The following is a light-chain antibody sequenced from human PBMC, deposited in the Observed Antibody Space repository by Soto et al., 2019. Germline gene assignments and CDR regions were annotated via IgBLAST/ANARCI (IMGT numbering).Light chain of an antibody. CDR2: EVT. Sequence: QSALTQPASVSGSPGQSITISCTGTSSDVGGHNFVSWYQQHPGKAPKLMIYEVTYRPSGVSNRFSGSKSGNTASLTISGLLAEDEANYYCASRTDNIFVLFGGGTKLTVL. J-gene: IGLJ3*02. V-gene: IGLV2-14*03. CDR1: SSDVGGHNF. CDR3: ASRTDNIFVL.